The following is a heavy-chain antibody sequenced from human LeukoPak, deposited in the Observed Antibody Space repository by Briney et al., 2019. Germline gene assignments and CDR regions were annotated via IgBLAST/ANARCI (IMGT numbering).Heavy chain of an antibody. CDR3: ASDVRAAAGTSGYY. CDR2: ISSSSSYI. CDR1: GFTFSSYS. V-gene: IGHV3-21*04. J-gene: IGHJ4*02. Sequence: GGSLRLSCAASGFTFSSYSMNWVRQAPGKGLEWVSSISSSSSYIYYADSVKGRFTISRDNSKNTLYLQMNSLRADDTAVYYCASDVRAAAGTSGYYWGQGTLVTVSS. D-gene: IGHD6-13*01.